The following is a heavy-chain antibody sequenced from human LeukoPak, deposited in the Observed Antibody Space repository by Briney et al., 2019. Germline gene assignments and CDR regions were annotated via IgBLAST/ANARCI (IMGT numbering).Heavy chain of an antibody. CDR1: AFTFRSYA. D-gene: IGHD3-3*01. J-gene: IGHJ3*02. V-gene: IGHV3-23*01. CDR2: ISGSGGST. Sequence: PGGSLRLSCAASAFTFRSYAMSWVRQAGGKGLEWVSAISGSGGSTYYTDSVKGRFTTSRDKTKNTLYLQMNSLIFEDTALYYCAKDGFNYTSRDNDGFDTWGQGTMVTVSS. CDR3: AKDGFNYTSRDNDGFDT.